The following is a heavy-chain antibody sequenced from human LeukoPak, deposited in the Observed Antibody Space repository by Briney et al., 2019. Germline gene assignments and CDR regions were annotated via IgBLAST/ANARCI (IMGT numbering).Heavy chain of an antibody. Sequence: PPETLSLTCTVSGGSISNYFWTWIRQPPGKGLEWIGYIYTSGNTNYNPSLESRVTMSVDTSKNQFSLRLNSVTAADTAVYYCTRGFLQIDYWGQGTLVTVPS. V-gene: IGHV4-4*09. J-gene: IGHJ4*02. CDR2: IYTSGNT. CDR1: GGSISNYF. CDR3: TRGFLQIDY.